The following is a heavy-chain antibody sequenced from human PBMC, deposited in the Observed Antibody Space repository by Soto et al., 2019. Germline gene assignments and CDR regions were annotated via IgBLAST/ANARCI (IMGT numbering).Heavy chain of an antibody. Sequence: SETLSLTCTVSGDSVSSYNYYWTWIRQSPGKGLEWVGYIYSSGNTKYNPPLKNRVTISLHTSSNQFSLNLTSVTAADTAVYYCARDIRGYSRAFDFWGQGTLVTVSS. CDR3: ARDIRGYSRAFDF. J-gene: IGHJ4*02. CDR2: IYSSGNT. V-gene: IGHV4-61*01. CDR1: GDSVSSYNYY. D-gene: IGHD5-18*01.